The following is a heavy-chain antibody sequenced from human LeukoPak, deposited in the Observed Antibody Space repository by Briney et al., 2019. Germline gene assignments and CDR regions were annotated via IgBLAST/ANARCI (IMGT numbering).Heavy chain of an antibody. D-gene: IGHD1-26*01. V-gene: IGHV4-39*01. CDR2: IYYSGST. CDR1: GGSISSSSYY. J-gene: IGHJ4*02. Sequence: KPSETLSLTCTVSGGSISSSSYYWGWIRQPPGKGLEWIGSIYYSGSTYYNPSLQSRVTISIETSKNQISLRLNSVTAADTAMYYCAKSGGYGLIDYWGQGTLVTVSS. CDR3: AKSGGYGLIDY.